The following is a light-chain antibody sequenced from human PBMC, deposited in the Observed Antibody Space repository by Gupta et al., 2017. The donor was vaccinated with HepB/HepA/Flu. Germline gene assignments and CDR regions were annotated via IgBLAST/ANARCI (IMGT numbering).Light chain of an antibody. Sequence: QSVLPQPPSASRPPGQRVTISCSGSSSNFGSNTVNWYQQRPGTAPKLLIYSNNLRPSGVPERFSGSKSGTSASLTISGLQAEDEADYYCEASDDSRNGLVFGGGTKLTVL. CDR2: SNN. J-gene: IGLJ2*01. CDR3: EASDDSRNGLV. CDR1: SSNFGSNT. V-gene: IGLV1-44*01.